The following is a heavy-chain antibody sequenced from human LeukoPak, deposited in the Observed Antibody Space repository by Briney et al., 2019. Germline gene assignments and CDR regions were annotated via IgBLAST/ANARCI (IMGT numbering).Heavy chain of an antibody. CDR3: ARAPGYDYYYYYMDV. Sequence: GGSLRLSCAASGFTVSSNYMSWVRQAPGKGLEWVSVIYSGGSTYYADSVKGRFTISRDNSKNTLYLQMNSLRAEDTAVYYCARAPGYDYYYYYMDVWGKGTTATVSS. D-gene: IGHD5-12*01. V-gene: IGHV3-66*02. CDR2: IYSGGST. CDR1: GFTVSSNY. J-gene: IGHJ6*03.